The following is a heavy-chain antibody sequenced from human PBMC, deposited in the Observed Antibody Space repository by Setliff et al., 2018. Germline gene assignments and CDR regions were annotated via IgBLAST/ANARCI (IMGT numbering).Heavy chain of an antibody. Sequence: ASVKVSCKASGYTFSNYGLSWVRQAPGQGPEWMGWITAGIVDTKYSQKFQGRITITRDTSASTFYMELSSLTSEDTALYSCAASVGGAPYYYGLDVWGQGTTVTVSS. D-gene: IGHD2-15*01. CDR2: ITAGIVDT. CDR1: GYTFSNYG. J-gene: IGHJ6*02. CDR3: AASVGGAPYYYGLDV. V-gene: IGHV1-3*01.